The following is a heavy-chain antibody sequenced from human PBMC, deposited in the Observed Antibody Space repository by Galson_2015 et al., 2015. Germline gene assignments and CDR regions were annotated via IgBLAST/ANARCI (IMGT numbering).Heavy chain of an antibody. CDR3: ARTLIVATSGFDY. CDR2: ISSRGSTT. D-gene: IGHD5-12*01. Sequence: SLRLSCAAPRFTFRRYRMNWARQAPGQGLEWLSYISSRGSTTYYADSVKGRFTISRDNAKNSLYLQMTSLRDEDTAVYYCARTLIVATSGFDYWGQGTLVTVSS. V-gene: IGHV3-48*02. J-gene: IGHJ4*02. CDR1: RFTFRRYR.